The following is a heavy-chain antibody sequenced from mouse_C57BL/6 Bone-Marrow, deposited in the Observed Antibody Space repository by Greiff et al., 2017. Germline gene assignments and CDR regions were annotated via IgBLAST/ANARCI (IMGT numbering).Heavy chain of an antibody. CDR2: ISYDGSN. J-gene: IGHJ3*01. CDR1: GYSITSGYY. CDR3: ARADDYDDSWFAY. V-gene: IGHV3-6*01. D-gene: IGHD2-4*01. Sequence: EVKLMESGPGLVKPSQSLSLTCSVTGYSITSGYYWNWIRQFPGNKLEWMGYISYDGSNNYNPSLKNRISITRDTSKNQFFLKLNSVTTEDTATYYCARADDYDDSWFAYWGQGTLVTVSA.